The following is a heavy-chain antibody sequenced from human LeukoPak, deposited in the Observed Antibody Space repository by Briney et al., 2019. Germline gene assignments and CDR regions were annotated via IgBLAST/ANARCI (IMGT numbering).Heavy chain of an antibody. CDR3: ARDLPETLIAAAGTGFDY. J-gene: IGHJ4*02. Sequence: SETLSLTCTVSGGSISSYYWSWIRQPPGKGLEWIGYVYDSGSTNYNPSFKSPVTILVDTSKNQFSLKLSSVTAADTAVYYCARDLPETLIAAAGTGFDYWGQGTLVTVSS. CDR1: GGSISSYY. D-gene: IGHD6-13*01. CDR2: VYDSGST. V-gene: IGHV4-59*01.